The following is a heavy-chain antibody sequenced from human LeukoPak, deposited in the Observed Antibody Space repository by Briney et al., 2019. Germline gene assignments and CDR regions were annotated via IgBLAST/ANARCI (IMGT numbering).Heavy chain of an antibody. CDR1: GYTFTSYG. D-gene: IGHD1-1*01. CDR2: MNPNSGNT. J-gene: IGHJ6*03. CDR3: ARGVNWNDWDYYMDV. Sequence: ASVKVSCKASGYTFTSYGISWVRQATGQGLEWMGWMNPNSGNTGYAQKFQGRVTITRNTSISTAYMELSSLRSEDTAVYYCARGVNWNDWDYYMDVWGKGTTVTVSS. V-gene: IGHV1-8*03.